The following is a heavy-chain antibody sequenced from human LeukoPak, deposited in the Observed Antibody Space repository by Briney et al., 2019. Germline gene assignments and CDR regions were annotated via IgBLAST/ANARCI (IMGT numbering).Heavy chain of an antibody. J-gene: IGHJ5*02. CDR2: INPNSGGT. Sequence: ASVKVSCKASGYTFTGYYMHWVRQAPGQGLEWMGWINPNSGGTNYAQKFQGRVTMTRDTSISTAYRELNRLRSDYTAVYSRTRGITMVRGEVNWFDPWGQGTLVTVSS. V-gene: IGHV1-2*02. CDR1: GYTFTGYY. D-gene: IGHD3-10*01. CDR3: TRGITMVRGEVNWFDP.